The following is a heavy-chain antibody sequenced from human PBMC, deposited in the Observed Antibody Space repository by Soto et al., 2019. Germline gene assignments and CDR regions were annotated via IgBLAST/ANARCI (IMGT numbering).Heavy chain of an antibody. CDR2: IYYSGST. CDR3: ARSGYSYGPNPLLY. Sequence: SETLSLTCTVSGGSISSGDYYWSWIRQPPGKGLEWIGYIYYSGSTYYNPSLKSRVTISVDTSKNQFSLKLSSVTAADTAVYYCARSGYSYGPNPLLYWRQGTLVTVSS. J-gene: IGHJ4*02. CDR1: GGSISSGDYY. D-gene: IGHD5-18*01. V-gene: IGHV4-30-4*01.